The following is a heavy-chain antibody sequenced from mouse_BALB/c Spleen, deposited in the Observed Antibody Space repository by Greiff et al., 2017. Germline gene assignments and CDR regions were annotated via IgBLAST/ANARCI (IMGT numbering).Heavy chain of an antibody. CDR1: GYSITSGYY. V-gene: IGHV3-6*02. Sequence: EVKLEESGPGLVKPSQSLSLTCSVTGYSITSGYYWNWIRQFPGNKLEWMGYISYDGSNNYNPSLKNRISITRDTSKNQFFLKLNSVTTEDTATYYCAILYGYDEDFYAMDYWGQGTSVTVSS. D-gene: IGHD2-2*01. J-gene: IGHJ4*01. CDR3: AILYGYDEDFYAMDY. CDR2: ISYDGSN.